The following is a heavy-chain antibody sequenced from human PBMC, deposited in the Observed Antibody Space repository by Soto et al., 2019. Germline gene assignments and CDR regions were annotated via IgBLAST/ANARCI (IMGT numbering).Heavy chain of an antibody. J-gene: IGHJ4*02. CDR2: ISGSGGST. CDR1: GFTFSSYA. V-gene: IGHV3-23*01. CDR3: AKDRDYIWGSYRNYFDY. D-gene: IGHD3-16*02. Sequence: GGSLRLSCAASGFTFSSYAMSWVRQAPGKGLEWVSAISGSGGSTYYADSVKGRFTISRDNSKNTLYLQMNSLRAEDTAVYYCAKDRDYIWGSYRNYFDYWGQGTLVTVSS.